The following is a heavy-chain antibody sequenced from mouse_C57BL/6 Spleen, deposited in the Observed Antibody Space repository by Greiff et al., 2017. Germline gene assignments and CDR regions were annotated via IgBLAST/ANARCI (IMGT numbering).Heavy chain of an antibody. CDR2: IYPGSGST. CDR1: GYTFTSYW. D-gene: IGHD1-1*01. J-gene: IGHJ1*03. V-gene: IGHV1-55*01. Sequence: QVQLQQPGAELVKPGASVKMSCKASGYTFTSYWITWVKQRPGQGLEWIGDIYPGSGSTHYNEKFKSKATLTVDTSSSTSYMQLSSLTSEDSAVYYGAIDYYGSSDWYFDVWGTGTTVTVSA. CDR3: AIDYYGSSDWYFDV.